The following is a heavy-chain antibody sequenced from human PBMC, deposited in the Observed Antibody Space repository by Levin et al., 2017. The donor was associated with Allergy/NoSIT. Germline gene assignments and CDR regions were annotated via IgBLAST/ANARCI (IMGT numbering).Heavy chain of an antibody. V-gene: IGHV4-39*07. J-gene: IGHJ4*02. CDR2: IYYSGST. CDR3: ARDKGGYYYGSGSPFDY. D-gene: IGHD3-10*01. CDR1: GGSISSSSYY. Sequence: SETLSLTCTVSGGSISSSSYYWGWIRQPPGKGLEWIGSIYYSGSTYYNPSLKSRVTISVDTSKNQFSLKLCSVTAADTAVYYCARDKGGYYYGSGSPFDYWGQGTLVTVSS.